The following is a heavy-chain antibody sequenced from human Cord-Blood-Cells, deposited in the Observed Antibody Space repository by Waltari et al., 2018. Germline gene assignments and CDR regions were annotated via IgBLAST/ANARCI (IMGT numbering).Heavy chain of an antibody. J-gene: IGHJ4*02. CDR1: GFTFSSYW. CDR3: ARDGKVQYYFDY. D-gene: IGHD1-1*01. CDR2: INSDGSST. Sequence: EVQLVESGGGLVQPGGSLRLSCAASGFTFSSYWMHWVRQAPGKGLVGGSRINSDGSSTSYADSVKGRFTISRDNAKNTLYLQMNSLRAEDTAVYYCARDGKVQYYFDYWGQGTLVTVSS. V-gene: IGHV3-74*01.